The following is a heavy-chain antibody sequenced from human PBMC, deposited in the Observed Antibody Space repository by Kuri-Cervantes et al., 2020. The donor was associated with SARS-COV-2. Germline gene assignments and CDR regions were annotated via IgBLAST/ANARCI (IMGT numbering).Heavy chain of an antibody. CDR3: AKVQLRFLEWVDV. D-gene: IGHD3-3*01. J-gene: IGHJ6*02. Sequence: GESLKISCAASGFTFSSYAMSWVRQAPGKGLEWVSAISGSGGSTYYADSVKGRFTISRDNSKNTLYLQMNSLRAEDTAVYYCAKVQLRFLEWVDVWGQGTTVTVSS. CDR1: GFTFSSYA. V-gene: IGHV3-23*01. CDR2: ISGSGGST.